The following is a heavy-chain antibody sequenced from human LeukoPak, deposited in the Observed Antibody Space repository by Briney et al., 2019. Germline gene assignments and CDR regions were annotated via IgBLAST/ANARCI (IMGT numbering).Heavy chain of an antibody. CDR3: AKPGGRGTYPFDF. CDR1: GFTFSSYA. J-gene: IGHJ4*02. V-gene: IGHV3-23*01. Sequence: GGSLRLSCAASGFTFSSYAMSWVRQAPGKGLEWVSAISGSGSSISYADSVKGRFTISRDNSKNTLYLQMNSLRAEDTAVYYRAKPGGRGTYPFDFWGQGTLVTVSS. D-gene: IGHD1-26*01. CDR2: ISGSGSSI.